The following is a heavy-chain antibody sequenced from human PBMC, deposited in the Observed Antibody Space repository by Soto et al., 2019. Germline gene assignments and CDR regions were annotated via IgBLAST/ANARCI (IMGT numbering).Heavy chain of an antibody. CDR3: ARDYVQWLVQDSYYYGMDV. J-gene: IGHJ6*02. Sequence: PGASLKISCKGSGYSLTSYWLGWVRQMPGKGLEWMGIIYPGDSDTRYSPSFQGQVTISADKSISTAYLQWSSLKASDTAMYYCARDYVQWLVQDSYYYGMDVWGQGTTVTVSS. D-gene: IGHD6-19*01. CDR1: GYSLTSYW. CDR2: IYPGDSDT. V-gene: IGHV5-51*01.